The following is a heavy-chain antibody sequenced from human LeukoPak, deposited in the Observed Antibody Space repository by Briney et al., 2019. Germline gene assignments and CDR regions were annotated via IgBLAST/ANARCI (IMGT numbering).Heavy chain of an antibody. CDR2: INHSGST. J-gene: IGHJ3*02. D-gene: IGHD3-16*02. CDR1: GGSFSGYY. CDR3: ARDHYDYVWGSYRLGAFDI. V-gene: IGHV4-34*01. Sequence: RSETLSLTCAVYGGSFSGYYWSWIRQPPGKGLEWIGEINHSGSTNYNPSLKSRVTISVDTSKNQFSLKLSSVTAADTAVYYCARDHYDYVWGSYRLGAFDIWGQGTMVTVSS.